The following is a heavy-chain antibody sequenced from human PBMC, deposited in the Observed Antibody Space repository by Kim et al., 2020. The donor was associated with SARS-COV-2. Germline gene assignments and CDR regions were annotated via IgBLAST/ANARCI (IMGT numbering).Heavy chain of an antibody. D-gene: IGHD2-15*01. Sequence: SETLSLTCTVSGGSISSYYWSWIRQPPGKGLEWIGYIYYSGSTNYNPSLKSRVTISVDTSKNQFSLKLSSVTAADTAVYYCARARIERSFFNGVNNWFDPWGQGTLVTVSS. CDR1: GGSISSYY. CDR3: ARARIERSFFNGVNNWFDP. CDR2: IYYSGST. V-gene: IGHV4-59*01. J-gene: IGHJ5*02.